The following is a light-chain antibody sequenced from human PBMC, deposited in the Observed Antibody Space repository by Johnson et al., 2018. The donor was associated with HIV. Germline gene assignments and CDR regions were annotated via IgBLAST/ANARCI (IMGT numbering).Light chain of an antibody. CDR2: ENN. CDR3: GTWDVGLIAYV. Sequence: QSVLTQPPSVSAAPGQKVTISCSGSSSNIGNNYVSWYQQLPGTAPKLLICENNKRPSGIPDRFSGSKSGTSATLGITGLQTGDEADYYCGTWDVGLIAYVFGTWTKFTVL. CDR1: SSNIGNNY. J-gene: IGLJ1*01. V-gene: IGLV1-51*02.